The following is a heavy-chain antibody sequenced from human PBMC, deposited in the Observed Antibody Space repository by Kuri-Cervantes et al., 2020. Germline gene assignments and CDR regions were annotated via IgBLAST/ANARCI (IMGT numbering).Heavy chain of an antibody. Sequence: GESLKISCKASGFNFNTYSMNWVRQIPGKGLEWVSSISSSSDYINYADSVRGRFFISRDNAKNSLYLQMNSLRAEDTAVYYCARGTLDVWGKGTTVTVSS. J-gene: IGHJ6*04. CDR3: ARGTLDV. CDR2: ISSSSDYI. V-gene: IGHV3-21*06. CDR1: GFNFNTYS.